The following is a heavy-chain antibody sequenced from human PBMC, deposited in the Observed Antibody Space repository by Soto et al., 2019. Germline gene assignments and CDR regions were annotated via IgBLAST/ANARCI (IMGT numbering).Heavy chain of an antibody. CDR3: ATSSGWYLFDY. CDR2: ISYDGSNK. D-gene: IGHD6-19*01. CDR1: GFTFSSYA. Sequence: GGSLRLSCPASGFTFSSYAMHWVRQAPGKGLEWVAVISYDGSNKYYADSVKGRFTISRDNSKNTLYLQMNSLRAEDTAVYYCATSSGWYLFDYWGQGTLVTVSS. J-gene: IGHJ4*02. V-gene: IGHV3-30-3*01.